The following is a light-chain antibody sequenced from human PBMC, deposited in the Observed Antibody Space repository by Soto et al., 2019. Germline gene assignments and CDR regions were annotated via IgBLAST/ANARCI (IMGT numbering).Light chain of an antibody. J-gene: IGKJ1*01. V-gene: IGKV3-20*01. CDR2: GAS. CDR1: LRVTSRY. Sequence: IVLTQFPGTLSLSPGESATLSCRASLRVTSRYFHWYQQKPGQAPRLLIKGASTRAPDIPERFSGSGSGTDFTLTIDRLEPEDFAVYYCQHYGSSRWTFGQGTRVDIK. CDR3: QHYGSSRWT.